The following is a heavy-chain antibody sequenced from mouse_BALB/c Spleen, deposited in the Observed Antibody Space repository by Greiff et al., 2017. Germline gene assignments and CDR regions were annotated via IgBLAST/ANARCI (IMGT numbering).Heavy chain of an antibody. V-gene: IGHV1-63*02. J-gene: IGHJ4*01. D-gene: IGHD1-1*01. CDR3: ARALITTVVAMKDYAMDY. CDR2: IYPGGGYT. Sequence: VQLVESGAELVRPGTSVKISCKASGYTFTNYWLGWVKQRPGHGLEWIGDIYPGGGYTNYNEKFKGKATLTADTSSSTAYMQLSSLTSEDSAVYFCARALITTVVAMKDYAMDYWGQGTSVTVSS. CDR1: GYTFTNYW.